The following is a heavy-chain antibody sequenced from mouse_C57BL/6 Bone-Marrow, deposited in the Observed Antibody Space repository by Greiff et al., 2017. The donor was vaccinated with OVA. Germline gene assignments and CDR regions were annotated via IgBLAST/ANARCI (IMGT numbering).Heavy chain of an antibody. CDR2: INPYNGDT. CDR3: ARVMFYYGYDWYFDF. D-gene: IGHD2-2*01. J-gene: IGHJ1*03. Sequence: VQLQQSGPELVKPGDSVKISCKASGYSFTGYFMNWVMQSHGKSLEWIGRINPYNGDTFYNQKFKGKATLTVDKSSSTAHMELRSLTSEDSAVYYCARVMFYYGYDWYFDFWGTGTTVTVSS. CDR1: GYSFTGYF. V-gene: IGHV1-20*01.